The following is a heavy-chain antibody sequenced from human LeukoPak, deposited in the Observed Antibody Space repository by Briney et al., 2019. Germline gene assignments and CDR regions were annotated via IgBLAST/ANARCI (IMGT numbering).Heavy chain of an antibody. J-gene: IGHJ3*02. V-gene: IGHV3-30*02. CDR2: IRYDGSNK. CDR3: AKDATRYNWNEDAFDI. CDR1: GFTFSRYG. D-gene: IGHD1-20*01. Sequence: GGSLRLSCGTSGFTFSRYGMHWVRQAPGKGLEWVAFIRYDGSNKYYADSVKGRFTISRDNSKNTLYLQMNSLRAEDTAVYYCAKDATRYNWNEDAFDIWGQGTMVTVSS.